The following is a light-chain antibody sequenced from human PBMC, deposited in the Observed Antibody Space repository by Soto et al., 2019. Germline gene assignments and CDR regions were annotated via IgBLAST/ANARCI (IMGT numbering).Light chain of an antibody. CDR3: SSYTSTSAWV. V-gene: IGLV2-14*01. Sequence: QSVLTQPASVSGSPGQSVTISCTGTSSDVGAYNSVSWYQQHPGKAPQLMIYEVSNRPSGVSNRFSGSKSGNTASLTISGLQAEDETDYYCSSYTSTSAWVFGGGTKGTVL. CDR1: SSDVGAYNS. J-gene: IGLJ3*02. CDR2: EVS.